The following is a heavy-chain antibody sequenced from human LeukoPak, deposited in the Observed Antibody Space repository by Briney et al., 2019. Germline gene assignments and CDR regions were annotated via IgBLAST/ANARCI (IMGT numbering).Heavy chain of an antibody. V-gene: IGHV6-1*01. Sequence: QTLSLTCPLCGDSLSSNDATWNWLRQSPSGGLEWLGRTYYRSKWYYDYAISVKSRITVNPDTSKNHFSLQLDYVTPDDTAVYYCARGIAAGLDYWGQGALVTVSS. CDR3: ARGIAAGLDY. J-gene: IGHJ4*02. CDR1: GDSLSSNDAT. CDR2: TYYRSKWYY. D-gene: IGHD6-6*01.